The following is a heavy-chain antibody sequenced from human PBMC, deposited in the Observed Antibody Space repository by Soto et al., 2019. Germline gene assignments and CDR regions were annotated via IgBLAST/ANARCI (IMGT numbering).Heavy chain of an antibody. J-gene: IGHJ6*03. CDR1: GYTFTFNSHD. CDR2: MNPNSGNT. CDR3: ARGVKGYSFGLYYYYMDV. D-gene: IGHD5-18*01. Sequence: GASVKVSCKASGYTFTFNSHDINWVRQATGQGLEWMGWMNPNSGNTGYAQKFQGRVTMTRNTSISTAYMELSSLRSEDTAVYYCARGVKGYSFGLYYYYMDVXGKGTTVTVSS. V-gene: IGHV1-8*01.